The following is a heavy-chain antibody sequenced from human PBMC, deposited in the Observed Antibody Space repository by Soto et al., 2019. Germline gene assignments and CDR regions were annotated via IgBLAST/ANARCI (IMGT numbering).Heavy chain of an antibody. V-gene: IGHV4-39*01. Sequence: ETLSLTCTVSGGSISSSSYYWGWIRQPPGKGLEWIGSIYYSGSTYYNPSLKSRVTISVDTSKNQFSLKLSSVTAADTAVYYCASIGGSYSNYYYYGMDVWGQGTTVTVSS. CDR3: ASIGGSYSNYYYYGMDV. J-gene: IGHJ6*02. D-gene: IGHD1-26*01. CDR2: IYYSGST. CDR1: GGSISSSSYY.